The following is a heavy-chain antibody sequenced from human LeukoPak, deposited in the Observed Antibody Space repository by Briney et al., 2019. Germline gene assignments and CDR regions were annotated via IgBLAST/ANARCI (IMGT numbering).Heavy chain of an antibody. Sequence: GGSLRLSCAASGLTFSSYAMSWVRKAPGKGLEWVSAISGSGGSTYYADSVKGRFTISRDNSKNTLYLQMNSLRAEDTAVYYCGEYYDSSSYYQYYFDYWGQGTLVTVSS. CDR1: GLTFSSYA. D-gene: IGHD3-22*01. CDR2: ISGSGGST. V-gene: IGHV3-23*01. CDR3: GEYYDSSSYYQYYFDY. J-gene: IGHJ4*02.